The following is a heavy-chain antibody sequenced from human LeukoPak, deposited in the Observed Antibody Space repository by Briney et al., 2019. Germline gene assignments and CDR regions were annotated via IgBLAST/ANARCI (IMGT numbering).Heavy chain of an antibody. J-gene: IGHJ4*02. CDR1: GFTFSDHY. CDR2: IRNKANGYTT. V-gene: IGHV3-72*01. Sequence: GGSLRLSCAASGFTFSDHYMDWVRQAPGKGLEWVGRIRNKANGYTTAYAASVKGRFTISRNDSKNSLYLQMNSLQIEDTAVYYCAMPPLRGVDYWGQGALVTVSS. CDR3: AMPPLRGVDY. D-gene: IGHD3-10*01.